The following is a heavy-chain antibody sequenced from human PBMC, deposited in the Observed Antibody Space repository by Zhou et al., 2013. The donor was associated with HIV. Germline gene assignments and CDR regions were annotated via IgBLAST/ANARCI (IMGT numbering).Heavy chain of an antibody. V-gene: IGHV1-69*12. D-gene: IGHD1-26*01. CDR3: ARSPGIVGPTTYYFDY. Sequence: QVQLVQSGAEVKKPGSSVKVSCQASGGTFSSYAISWVRQAPGQGPVWMGGIIPIFGTANYAQQFQGRVTITADESTRTAYMQLSSLRSEDTAMYYCARSPGIVGPTTYYFDYWGQGTLVTVSS. CDR2: IIPIFGTA. CDR1: GGTFSSYA. J-gene: IGHJ4*02.